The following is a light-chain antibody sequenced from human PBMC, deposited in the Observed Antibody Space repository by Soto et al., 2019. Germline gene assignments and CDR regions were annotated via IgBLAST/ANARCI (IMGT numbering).Light chain of an antibody. CDR1: QSVSSNY. V-gene: IGKV3-20*01. CDR2: GAS. J-gene: IGKJ4*01. CDR3: QRYGTSPVT. Sequence: EIVLTQSPGTLSLSPGERATLSCRASQSVSSNYLAWYQQKPGQAPRLLMYGASSRATGIPDRFSGSGYGADFTVTISRLEPEDFAVYYCQRYGTSPVTFGGGTKVEIK.